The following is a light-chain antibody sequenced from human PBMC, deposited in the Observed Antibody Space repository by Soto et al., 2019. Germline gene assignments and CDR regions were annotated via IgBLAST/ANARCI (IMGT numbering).Light chain of an antibody. Sequence: QSPLAQPSSLSGSPGQSITISCTGTITDVGAYNYVAWYQQHPGKAPKLIIYEVTNRPSGVSYRFSASKSGNTASLTISGLHSEDEADYYCISYTGKSAPYAYGTRTKVNVL. J-gene: IGLJ1*01. V-gene: IGLV2-14*01. CDR3: ISYTGKSAPYA. CDR1: ITDVGAYNY. CDR2: EVT.